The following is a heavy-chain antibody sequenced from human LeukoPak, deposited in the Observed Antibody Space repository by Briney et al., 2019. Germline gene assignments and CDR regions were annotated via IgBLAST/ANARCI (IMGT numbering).Heavy chain of an antibody. V-gene: IGHV1-18*01. Sequence: ASVKVSCKASGYTFTSYGISWVRQAPGQGLEWVGWISAYNGNTNYAQKLQGRVTMTTDTSTSTAYMELRSLRSDDTAVYYCARVRLDYYDSSGYPRVMGAFDIWGQGTMVTVSS. CDR3: ARVRLDYYDSSGYPRVMGAFDI. CDR1: GYTFTSYG. J-gene: IGHJ3*02. D-gene: IGHD3-22*01. CDR2: ISAYNGNT.